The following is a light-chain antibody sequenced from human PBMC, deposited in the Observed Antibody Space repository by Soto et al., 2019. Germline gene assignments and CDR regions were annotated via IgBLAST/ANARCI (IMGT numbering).Light chain of an antibody. CDR3: SSYTSTSSVYV. V-gene: IGLV2-14*01. J-gene: IGLJ1*01. CDR2: EVS. CDR1: SSDVGGYNY. Sequence: QSVLTQPASVSGSPGQSITISCTGASSDVGGYNYVSWYQHHPGKAPKLMIYEVSTRPSGVSSRFSGSKSGNTASLTISGLQAEDEADYNCSSYTSTSSVYVFGTGTKLTVL.